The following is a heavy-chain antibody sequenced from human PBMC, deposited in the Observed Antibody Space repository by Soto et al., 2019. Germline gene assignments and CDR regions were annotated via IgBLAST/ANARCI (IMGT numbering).Heavy chain of an antibody. D-gene: IGHD2-15*01. CDR1: GGSISSSY. CDR2: VYYSGST. V-gene: IGHV4-59*01. Sequence: QVQLQESGPGLVKPSETLSVTCTVSGGSISSSYWSWIRQPPGKGLEWIGYVYYSGSTNYNPSLKRRVTISIDTSKNQFSLKLSSVTAADTAVYYCARVTGEDSGGSPTRSGMDVWGQGTTVTVSS. J-gene: IGHJ6*02. CDR3: ARVTGEDSGGSPTRSGMDV.